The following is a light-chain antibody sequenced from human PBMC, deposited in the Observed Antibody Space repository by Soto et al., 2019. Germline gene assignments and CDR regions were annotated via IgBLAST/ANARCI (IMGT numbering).Light chain of an antibody. Sequence: EILLTQSPATLSVSPGERATLSCRSSQSVNRNLGWYQQKPGQAPRLLIFAASTRAPGIPARFSGSGSGTEFTLTISGLLYDDFAVYYCQQYNNWTSITFGQGTRREVK. V-gene: IGKV3-15*01. J-gene: IGKJ5*01. CDR1: QSVNRN. CDR2: AAS. CDR3: QQYNNWTSIT.